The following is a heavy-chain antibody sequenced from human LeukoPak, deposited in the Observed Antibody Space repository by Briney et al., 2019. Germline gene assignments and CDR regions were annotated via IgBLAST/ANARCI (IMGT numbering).Heavy chain of an antibody. CDR3: ARSTYHDFWSGYYTGFLVDY. D-gene: IGHD3-3*01. CDR2: IYTSGSI. V-gene: IGHV4-4*07. CDR1: GGSIRNYF. Sequence: SETLSPTCSVSGGSIRNYFWSWIRQPAGKGLEWIGRIYTSGSIDYKPSLKSRVTISVDTSKNQFSLKLSSVTAADTAVYYCARSTYHDFWSGYYTGFLVDYWGRGTLVTVSS. J-gene: IGHJ4*02.